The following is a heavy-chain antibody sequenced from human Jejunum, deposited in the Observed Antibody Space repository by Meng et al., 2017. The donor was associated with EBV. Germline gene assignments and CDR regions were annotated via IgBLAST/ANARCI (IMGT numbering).Heavy chain of an antibody. CDR2: VSDYGST. Sequence: LHESGQVLVQPSETLSLPCAVSGGSVSSGSYYWSWIRQPPGKGLEWIGFVSDYGSTRYNSSLKSRITISADTSKNQFSLKLTSVTPADTAIYYCARDFSSGYFAYWGQGTLVTVSS. J-gene: IGHJ4*02. D-gene: IGHD3-22*01. V-gene: IGHV4-61*01. CDR3: ARDFSSGYFAY. CDR1: GGSVSSGSYY.